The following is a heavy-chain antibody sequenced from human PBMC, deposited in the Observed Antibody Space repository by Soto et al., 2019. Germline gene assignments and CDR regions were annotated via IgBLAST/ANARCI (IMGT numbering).Heavy chain of an antibody. Sequence: EVQLLESGGGLVQPGGYLRLSCATSGFTLSNYAMNWVRQSPGKGLEWVSSISASGDSTYYPESVKGRFTVSRDNSKNTLDLQIDSLRAEDTAVYYCAKGGSLTGYFTYDYWGQGALVTVSS. J-gene: IGHJ4*02. CDR2: ISASGDST. D-gene: IGHD3-9*01. CDR3: AKGGSLTGYFTYDY. CDR1: GFTLSNYA. V-gene: IGHV3-23*01.